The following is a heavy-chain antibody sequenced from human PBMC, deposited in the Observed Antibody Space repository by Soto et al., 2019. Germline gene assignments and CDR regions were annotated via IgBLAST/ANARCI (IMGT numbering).Heavy chain of an antibody. V-gene: IGHV3-11*05. CDR2: ISSGRSST. CDR3: ARVAPPQDY. Sequence: GVLRLSCAASGFTLSDYYMSWIRQAPGKGLEWVSYISSGRSSTNYADSVKGRFTISRDSAKNSLYLQMNSLRAEDTAVYYCARVAPPQDYWGQGTLVTVSS. CDR1: GFTLSDYY. J-gene: IGHJ4*02.